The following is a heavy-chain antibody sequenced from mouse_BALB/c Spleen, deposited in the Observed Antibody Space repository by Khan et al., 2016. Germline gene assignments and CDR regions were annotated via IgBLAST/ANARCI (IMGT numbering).Heavy chain of an antibody. CDR2: INTYTGEP. CDR1: GYTFTNYG. CDR3: ARPDYGSSRGFAY. J-gene: IGHJ3*01. V-gene: IGHV9-3-1*01. D-gene: IGHD1-1*01. Sequence: QIQLVQSGPELKKPGETVRISCKASGYTFTNYGMNWVKQAPGKGLKWMGWINTYTGEPTYADDFKGRFAFSLETSASTAYLQINNLTNEDTATYFCARPDYGSSRGFAYWGQGTLVTVSA.